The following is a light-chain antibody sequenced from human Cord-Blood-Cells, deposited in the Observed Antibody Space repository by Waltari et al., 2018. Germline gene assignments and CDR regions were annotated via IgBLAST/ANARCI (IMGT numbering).Light chain of an antibody. CDR3: SSYAGSNNVV. CDR1: SSDVGGSNY. J-gene: IGLJ2*01. Sequence: QSALTQSPSATGSPGQSVTLSCTGTSSDVGGSNYVSWYQQHPGKAPKLMIYEVSKRPSGVPDRFSGSKSGNTASLTVSGLQAEDEADYYCSSYAGSNNVVFGGGTKLTVL. CDR2: EVS. V-gene: IGLV2-8*01.